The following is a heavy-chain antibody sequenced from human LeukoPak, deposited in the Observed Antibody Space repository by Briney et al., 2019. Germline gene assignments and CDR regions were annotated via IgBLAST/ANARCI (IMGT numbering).Heavy chain of an antibody. J-gene: IGHJ4*02. CDR1: GSTFSSYG. CDR2: ISGSGGST. CDR3: ARGWATHSGYDY. Sequence: GGSLRLSCAASGSTFSSYGMSWVRQAPGKGLEWVSAISGSGGSTYYADPVKGRFTISRDNSKNTLYLQMNSLRAEDTAVYYCARGWATHSGYDYWGQGTLVTVSS. V-gene: IGHV3-23*01. D-gene: IGHD5-12*01.